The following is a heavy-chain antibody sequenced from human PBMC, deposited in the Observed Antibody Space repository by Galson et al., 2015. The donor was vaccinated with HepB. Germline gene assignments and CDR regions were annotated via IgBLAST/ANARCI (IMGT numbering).Heavy chain of an antibody. Sequence: SCKVSGYTLTELSMHWVRQAPGKGLEWMGGFDPEDGETIYAQKFQGRVTMTEDTSTDTAYMELSSLRSEDTAVYYCATDRYSSGWYTTSMGPYYWGQGTLVTVSS. J-gene: IGHJ4*02. V-gene: IGHV1-24*01. CDR3: ATDRYSSGWYTTSMGPYY. CDR2: FDPEDGET. D-gene: IGHD6-19*01. CDR1: GYTLTELS.